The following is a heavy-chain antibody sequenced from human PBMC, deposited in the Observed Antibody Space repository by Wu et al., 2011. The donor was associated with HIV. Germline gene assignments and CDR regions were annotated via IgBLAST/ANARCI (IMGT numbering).Heavy chain of an antibody. CDR3: ARSRYDSSAYNGNGYFDL. V-gene: IGHV1-69*06. Sequence: VSCKASGGTLSSYAISWVRQAPGQGLEWMGRIIPIFGTSNYAQTFQGRVTITADKSTSTVYMELSSLRSEDTAVYYCARSRYDSSAYNGNGYFDLWGRGTLVTVSS. CDR2: IIPIFGTS. CDR1: GGTLSSYA. D-gene: IGHD3-22*01. J-gene: IGHJ2*01.